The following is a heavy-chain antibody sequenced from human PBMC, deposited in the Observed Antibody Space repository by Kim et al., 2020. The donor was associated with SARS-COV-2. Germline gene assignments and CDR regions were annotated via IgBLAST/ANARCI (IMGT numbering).Heavy chain of an antibody. CDR2: ISYDGSNK. CDR1: GFTFSSYG. Sequence: GGSLRLSCAASGFTFSSYGMHWVRQAPGKGLEWVSVISYDGSNKYYADSVKGRFTISRDNSKNTLYLQMNSLRAEDTAVYYCAKDQYYSDSSGYYPARYFDYWGQGTLVTVSS. CDR3: AKDQYYSDSSGYYPARYFDY. V-gene: IGHV3-30*18. J-gene: IGHJ4*02. D-gene: IGHD3-22*01.